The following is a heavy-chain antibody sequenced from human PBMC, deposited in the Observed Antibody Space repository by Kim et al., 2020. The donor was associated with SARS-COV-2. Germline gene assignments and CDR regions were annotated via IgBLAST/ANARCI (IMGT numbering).Heavy chain of an antibody. CDR1: GFTFSSYG. J-gene: IGHJ6*02. CDR2: IWYDGSNK. V-gene: IGHV3-33*01. CDR3: ASEYDSSGYYPDYYYGMDV. D-gene: IGHD3-22*01. Sequence: GGSLRLSCAASGFTFSSYGMHWVRQAPGKGLEWVAVIWYDGSNKYYADSGKGRFTISRDNSKNTLYLQMNSLRAEDTAVYYCASEYDSSGYYPDYYYGMDVWGQGTTVTVSS.